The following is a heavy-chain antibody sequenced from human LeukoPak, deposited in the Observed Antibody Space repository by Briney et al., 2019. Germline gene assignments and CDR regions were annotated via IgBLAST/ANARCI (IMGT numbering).Heavy chain of an antibody. CDR2: IYYSGST. J-gene: IGHJ5*02. Sequence: MTSETLSLTCTVSGGSISSYYWSWIRQPPGKGLEWIGYIYYSGSTNYNPSLKSRVTISVDTSKNQFSLKLSSVTAADTAVYYCARGGDIVVVPAAITTWGQGTLVTVSS. V-gene: IGHV4-59*08. CDR1: GGSISSYY. CDR3: ARGGDIVVVPAAITT. D-gene: IGHD2-2*01.